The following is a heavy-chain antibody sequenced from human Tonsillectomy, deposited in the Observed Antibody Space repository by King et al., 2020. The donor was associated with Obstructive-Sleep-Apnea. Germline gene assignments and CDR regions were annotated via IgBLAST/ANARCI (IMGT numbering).Heavy chain of an antibody. CDR1: RFTFGDYG. D-gene: IGHD2-21*02. J-gene: IGHJ6*02. Sequence: EVQLVESGGGLVQPGRSLRLSCTASRFTFGDYGMSWFRQAPGKGLEWVGFIRSKVYGGTTEYAASVKGRFTISRDDSKSSAYLQMNSLKTEDTAVYYCTRGVVHCGGDCYPYGMDVWGQGTTVTVSS. CDR2: IRSKVYGGTT. CDR3: TRGVVHCGGDCYPYGMDV. V-gene: IGHV3-49*03.